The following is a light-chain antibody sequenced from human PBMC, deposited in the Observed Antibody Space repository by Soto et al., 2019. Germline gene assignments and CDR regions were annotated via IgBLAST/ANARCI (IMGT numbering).Light chain of an antibody. J-gene: IGLJ2*01. Sequence: QAVVTQEPSLTVSPGGTVTLNCGSSTGAVTSGHYPYWFQQKPGQAPRTLIYDTSNKHSWTPARFSGSLLGGKAALTLSGAQPEDEAEYYCLLSYSGARVVFGGGTQLTVL. CDR2: DTS. V-gene: IGLV7-46*01. CDR3: LLSYSGARVV. CDR1: TGAVTSGHY.